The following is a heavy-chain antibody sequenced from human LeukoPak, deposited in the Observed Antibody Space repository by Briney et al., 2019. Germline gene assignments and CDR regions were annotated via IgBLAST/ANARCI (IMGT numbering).Heavy chain of an antibody. CDR3: AREAHSSSWYGY. D-gene: IGHD6-13*01. Sequence: GGSLRLSCAASGFPFSTFTMNWVRQPQGKGLDWVSSISSSSSYIYYADSVKGRFTISRDNAKNSLYLQMNSLRAEDTAVYYCAREAHSSSWYGYWGQGTLVTVSS. J-gene: IGHJ4*02. CDR1: GFPFSTFT. V-gene: IGHV3-21*01. CDR2: ISSSSSYI.